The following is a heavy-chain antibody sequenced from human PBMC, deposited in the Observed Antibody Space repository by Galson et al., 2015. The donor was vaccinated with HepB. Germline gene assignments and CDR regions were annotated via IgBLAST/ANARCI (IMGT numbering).Heavy chain of an antibody. Sequence: SLRLSCAASGFTFSIYWMTWVRQAPGKGLEWVANIKQDGSEKYYVDSVKGRFTISRDNAKKLLYLQMNSLRAEDTAVYYCARTGDDYWGQGTLVTASS. V-gene: IGHV3-7*01. D-gene: IGHD3-10*01. CDR2: IKQDGSEK. CDR3: ARTGDDY. J-gene: IGHJ4*02. CDR1: GFTFSIYW.